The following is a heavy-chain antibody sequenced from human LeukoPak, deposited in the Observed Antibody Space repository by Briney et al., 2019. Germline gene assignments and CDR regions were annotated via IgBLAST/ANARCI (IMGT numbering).Heavy chain of an antibody. Sequence: PGGSLRLSCAASGLTVSSNYMSWVRQAPGKGLEWVSLIYSGGSTYYADSVKGRFTISRDNSKNTLYLQMNGLRAEDTAVYYCARAEHHYYGSGSYPFDYWGQGTLVTVSS. D-gene: IGHD3-10*01. CDR1: GLTVSSNY. CDR3: ARAEHHYYGSGSYPFDY. V-gene: IGHV3-53*01. J-gene: IGHJ4*02. CDR2: IYSGGST.